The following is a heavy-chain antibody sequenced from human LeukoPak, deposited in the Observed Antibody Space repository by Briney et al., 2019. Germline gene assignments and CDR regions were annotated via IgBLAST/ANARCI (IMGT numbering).Heavy chain of an antibody. Sequence: SETLSLTCTVSGGSISSSSYYWGWIRQPPGKGLEWVGSIYYSGSTYYNPSLKSRVTISVDTSKNQFSLKLSSVTAADTAVYYCARGNSEGFFEYGMDVWGQGTTVTVSS. CDR2: IYYSGST. CDR3: ARGNSEGFFEYGMDV. CDR1: GGSISSSSYY. J-gene: IGHJ6*02. D-gene: IGHD3-3*01. V-gene: IGHV4-39*01.